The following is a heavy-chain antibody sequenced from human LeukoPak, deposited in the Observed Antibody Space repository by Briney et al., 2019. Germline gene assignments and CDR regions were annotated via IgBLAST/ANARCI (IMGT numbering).Heavy chain of an antibody. CDR1: GFNLSSYS. J-gene: IGHJ4*02. CDR2: ISSYGGST. V-gene: IGHV3-64*01. Sequence: GGSLRLSCAASGFNLSSYSMHWVRQAPGKGLEYVSAISSYGGSTYYANSVKDRFTTSRDNSKNTVYLQMGSLRTEDMAVYYCARISRSHDYDYWGQGTLVTVSS. D-gene: IGHD6-6*01. CDR3: ARISRSHDYDY.